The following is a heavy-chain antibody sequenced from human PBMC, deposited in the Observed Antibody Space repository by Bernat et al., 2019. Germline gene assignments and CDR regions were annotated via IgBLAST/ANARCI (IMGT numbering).Heavy chain of an antibody. CDR3: TRHGIEVAGFEYY. CDR2: IRSKANSYAT. Sequence: EVQLVEFGGGLVQPGGSLKLSCAASGFTFSGSAMHWVRQASGKGLEWVGRIRSKANSYATAYAASVKGRFTISRDDSKNTAYLQMNSLKTEDTAVYYCTRHGIEVAGFEYYWGQGTLVTVSS. V-gene: IGHV3-73*02. J-gene: IGHJ4*02. D-gene: IGHD6-19*01. CDR1: GFTFSGSA.